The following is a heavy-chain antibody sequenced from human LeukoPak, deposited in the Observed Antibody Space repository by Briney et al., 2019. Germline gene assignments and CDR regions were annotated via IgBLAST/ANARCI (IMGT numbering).Heavy chain of an antibody. J-gene: IGHJ4*02. CDR1: GFTFSTYA. D-gene: IGHD6-19*01. V-gene: IGHV3-23*01. CDR2: IRPDGDRT. Sequence: GGSLRLSCAASGFTFSTYAITWLRPPPGKGLEWVSAIRPDGDRTYYANSVRGRFTISRDNSKDTVYLQINGLRVEDTAVYYCAREQSGTRGWYTVDYWGQGTLVTVSS. CDR3: AREQSGTRGWYTVDY.